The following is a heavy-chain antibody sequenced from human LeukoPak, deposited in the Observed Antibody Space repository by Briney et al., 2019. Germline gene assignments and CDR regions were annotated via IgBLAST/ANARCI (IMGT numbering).Heavy chain of an antibody. D-gene: IGHD6-19*01. CDR1: GFSFSSYW. CDR2: INQDGSVK. J-gene: IGHJ4*02. Sequence: GGSLRLSCAASGFSFSSYWMSWVRQAPGKGLEWVGNINQDGSVKYYGDSVKGRFTISRDNAMNSVYLQMNSLRGEDTAVYYCATSRDSSGVDWGQGNLVTVSS. V-gene: IGHV3-7*01. CDR3: ATSRDSSGVD.